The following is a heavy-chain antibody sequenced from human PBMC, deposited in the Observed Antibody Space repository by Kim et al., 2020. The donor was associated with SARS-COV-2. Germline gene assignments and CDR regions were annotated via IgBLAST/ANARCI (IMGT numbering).Heavy chain of an antibody. CDR3: ARGEHSKITIFSEDWFDP. V-gene: IGHV1-3*01. Sequence: ASVKVSCKASGYTFTRYAMHWVRQAPGQRPEWMGWINAGNGHTKYSQKFRGRLTLTGDTSASTAYMDLSSLRSEDTAVYYCARGEHSKITIFSEDWFDPWGQGTLVTVSS. D-gene: IGHD3-9*01. J-gene: IGHJ5*02. CDR1: GYTFTRYA. CDR2: INAGNGHT.